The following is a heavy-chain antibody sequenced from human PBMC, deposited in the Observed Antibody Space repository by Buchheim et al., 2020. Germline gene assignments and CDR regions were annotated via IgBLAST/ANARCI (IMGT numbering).Heavy chain of an antibody. CDR2: ISSSGSTI. J-gene: IGHJ5*02. V-gene: IGHV3-11*01. CDR1: GFTFSDYY. CDR3: ASLGWGNYDFWSGGGRTGFDP. Sequence: QVQLVESGGGLVKPGGSLRLSCAASGFTFSDYYMSWIRQAPGKGLEWVSYISSSGSTIYYADSVKGRFTISRDNDKNSLYLQMNSLRAEDTAVYYCASLGWGNYDFWSGGGRTGFDPWGQGTL. D-gene: IGHD3-3*01.